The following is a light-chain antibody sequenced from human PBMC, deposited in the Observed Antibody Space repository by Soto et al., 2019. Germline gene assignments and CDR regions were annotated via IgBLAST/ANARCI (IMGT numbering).Light chain of an antibody. Sequence: EIVLTXSPXTLSLXXXXXATLSCRASQSIGSSLVGYQQKPGQAPSLLIYDASIRPPGIPDRFSGSGSATDFTITISSLEPEDFAVYFCQQRSKWPWYTFGQGTKLEI. J-gene: IGKJ2*01. V-gene: IGKV3-11*01. CDR2: DAS. CDR3: QQRSKWPWYT. CDR1: QSIGSS.